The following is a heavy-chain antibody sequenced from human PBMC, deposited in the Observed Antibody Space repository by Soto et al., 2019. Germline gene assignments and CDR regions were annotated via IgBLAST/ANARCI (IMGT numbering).Heavy chain of an antibody. CDR1: GFTFSSYG. CDR3: EKDNLVWGVRYYYGMDV. CDR2: ISYDGSNK. D-gene: IGHD7-27*01. J-gene: IGHJ6*02. Sequence: GGSLRLSCAASGFTFSSYGMHWVRQAPGKGLEWVAVISYDGSNKYYADSVKGRFTISRDNSKNTLYLQMNSLRAEDTAVYYCEKDNLVWGVRYYYGMDVWGQGTTVTVSS. V-gene: IGHV3-30*18.